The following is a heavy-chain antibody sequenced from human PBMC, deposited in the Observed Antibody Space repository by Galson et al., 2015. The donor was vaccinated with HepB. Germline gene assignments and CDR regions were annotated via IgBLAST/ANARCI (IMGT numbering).Heavy chain of an antibody. D-gene: IGHD3-3*01. CDR3: ARSYDFWSGYTHQNFDY. CDR2: ISAYNGNT. J-gene: IGHJ4*02. Sequence: SVKVSCKASGYTFTSYGISWVRQAPGQGLEWMGWISAYNGNTNYAQKLQGRVTMTTDTSTSTAYMGLRSLRSDDTAVYYCARSYDFWSGYTHQNFDYWGQGTLVTVSS. CDR1: GYTFTSYG. V-gene: IGHV1-18*01.